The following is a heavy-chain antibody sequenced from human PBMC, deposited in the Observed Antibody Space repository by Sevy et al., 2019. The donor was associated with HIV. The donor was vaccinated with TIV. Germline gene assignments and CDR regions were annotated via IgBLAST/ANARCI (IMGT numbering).Heavy chain of an antibody. V-gene: IGHV3-23*01. J-gene: IGHJ6*03. Sequence: GGSLRLSCAASGFTFSNYAMSWVRQAPGKGLEWVSVISGSGGSTYYADSVKGRFTISRDNSKNTLYLQMNSLRAEDTAAYYCAKGGWIYDYMDVWVKGTTVIVSS. CDR1: GFTFSNYA. CDR3: AKGGWIYDYMDV. CDR2: ISGSGGST. D-gene: IGHD2-2*03.